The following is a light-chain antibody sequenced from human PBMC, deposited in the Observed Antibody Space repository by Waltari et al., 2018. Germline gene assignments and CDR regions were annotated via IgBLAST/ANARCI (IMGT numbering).Light chain of an antibody. V-gene: IGLV1-51*02. Sequence: QSVLTQPPSVSAAPGQRVTISCSGGRSNIGNNYVSWYRQFPGTAPKLLIYEDNERPSGVPGRFSGSKSGTSATLDITGLQAGDEADYYCGTWDSSLSSAVFGGGTHLTVL. J-gene: IGLJ7*01. CDR2: EDN. CDR1: RSNIGNNY. CDR3: GTWDSSLSSAV.